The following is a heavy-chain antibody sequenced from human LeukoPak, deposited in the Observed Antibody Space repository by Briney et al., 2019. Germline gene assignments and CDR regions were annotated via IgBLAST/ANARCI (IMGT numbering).Heavy chain of an antibody. J-gene: IGHJ4*02. CDR2: INSDGSST. CDR1: GFTFSSYW. D-gene: IGHD3-22*01. Sequence: GGSLRLSCAASGFTFSSYWTHWVRQAPGKGLVWVSRINSDGSSTSYADSVKGRFTISRDNAKSTLYLQMNSLRAEDTAVYYCAREMTYYYDSSGSLFFDYWGQGTLVTVSS. V-gene: IGHV3-74*01. CDR3: AREMTYYYDSSGSLFFDY.